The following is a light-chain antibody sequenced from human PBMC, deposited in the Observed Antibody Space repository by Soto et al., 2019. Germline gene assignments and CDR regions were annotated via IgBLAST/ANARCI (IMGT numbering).Light chain of an antibody. V-gene: IGLV1-40*01. CDR2: GNT. J-gene: IGLJ3*02. Sequence: QSVLTQPPSVSGAPGQRVTISCTGSRSNVGAGYDVHWYQVLPRTAPKLLIFGNTNRPSGVPDRFSASKSGTSASLAISGLLAEDEADYYCQSYDDTLSGWVFGGGTKLTVL. CDR1: RSNVGAGYD. CDR3: QSYDDTLSGWV.